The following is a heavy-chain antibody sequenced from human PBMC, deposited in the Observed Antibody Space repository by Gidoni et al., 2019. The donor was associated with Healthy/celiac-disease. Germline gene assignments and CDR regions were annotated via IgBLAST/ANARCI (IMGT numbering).Heavy chain of an antibody. D-gene: IGHD6-13*01. CDR1: GGSFSGYY. Sequence: QVQLQQWGAGLLKPSETLSLTCAVYGGSFSGYYWSWSRQPPGKGLEWIGEINHSGSTNYNPSLKSRVTISVDTSKNQFSLKLSSVTAADTAVYYCATSPGIAAAGPDYWGQGTLVTVSS. CDR3: ATSPGIAAAGPDY. V-gene: IGHV4-34*01. J-gene: IGHJ4*02. CDR2: INHSGST.